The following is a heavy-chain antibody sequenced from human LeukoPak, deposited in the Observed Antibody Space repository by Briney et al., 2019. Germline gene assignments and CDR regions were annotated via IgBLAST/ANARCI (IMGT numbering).Heavy chain of an antibody. CDR1: GGSVSSGSYY. V-gene: IGHV4-61*01. CDR3: VSLLSDHYYYYGMDV. CDR2: IYYSGST. Sequence: PSETLSLTCTVSGGSVSSGSYYWGWIRQPPGKGLEWVGYIYYSGSTNYNPSLKSRVTISVDTSKNQFSLKLSSVTAADTAVYYCVSLLSDHYYYYGMDVWGKGTTVTVSS. J-gene: IGHJ6*04.